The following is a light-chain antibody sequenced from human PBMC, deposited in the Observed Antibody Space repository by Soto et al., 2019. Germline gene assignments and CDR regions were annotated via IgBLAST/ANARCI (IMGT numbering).Light chain of an antibody. CDR3: SSYAGSSNYV. CDR1: RSDVGGYDY. CDR2: EVS. Sequence: QSVLTQPPSASGSPGQSVTISCTRTRSDVGGYDYVSWYQQHPGQAPKLMIFEVSQRPSGVPDRFSCSKSGNTASLTVSALQAEDEADYFCSSYAGSSNYVFGTGTKVTVL. V-gene: IGLV2-8*01. J-gene: IGLJ1*01.